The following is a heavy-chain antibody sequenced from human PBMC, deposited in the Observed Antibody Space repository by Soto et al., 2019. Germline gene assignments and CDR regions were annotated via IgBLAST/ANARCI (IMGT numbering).Heavy chain of an antibody. Sequence: QLQLQESGPGLVKPSETLSLTCTVSGDSVTMSDYYWGWIRQAPGKGLEWIGSIHYSGSTYYNPSLKSRVTISGDTSKKQFSLKLTSVTAADAAVYYCAAHDSGGYYAEYWGKGTLVTVSA. D-gene: IGHD3-22*01. J-gene: IGHJ4*02. CDR3: AAHDSGGYYAEY. CDR1: GDSVTMSDYY. V-gene: IGHV4-39*01. CDR2: IHYSGST.